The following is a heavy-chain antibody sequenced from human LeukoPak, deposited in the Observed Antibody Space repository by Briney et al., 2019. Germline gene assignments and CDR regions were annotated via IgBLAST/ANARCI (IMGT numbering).Heavy chain of an antibody. CDR2: IDSDGRNT. J-gene: IGHJ4*02. CDR1: GFTFSSYW. V-gene: IGHV3-74*01. Sequence: PGGSLRPSCAASGFTFSSYWMHWVRHTPGKGLVWVSRIDSDGRNTNYADFVKGRFTISRDNAKNTLYLQMASLRADDTAVYYCARTLTGAFFDSWGQGTLVTVSS. CDR3: ARTLTGAFFDS. D-gene: IGHD3-3*02.